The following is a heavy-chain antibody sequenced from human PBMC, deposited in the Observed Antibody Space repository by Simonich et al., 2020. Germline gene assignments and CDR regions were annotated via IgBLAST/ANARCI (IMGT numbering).Heavy chain of an antibody. CDR2: ISADNGNT. D-gene: IGHD1-1*01. Sequence: QIQLVQSGAEVKKPGASVKVSCKASGYTFTSYGISWVRQAPGQGLEGMGWISADNGNTNYAQKLQGRGTMTTDTSTSTAYMELRSLRSDDTAVYYCARSTTGTTAFDIWGQGTMVTVSS. CDR1: GYTFTSYG. V-gene: IGHV1-18*01. CDR3: ARSTTGTTAFDI. J-gene: IGHJ3*02.